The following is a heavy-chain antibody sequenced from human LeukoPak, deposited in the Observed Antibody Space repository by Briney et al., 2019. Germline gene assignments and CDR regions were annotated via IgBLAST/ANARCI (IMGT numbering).Heavy chain of an antibody. CDR3: AKGSGWYV. J-gene: IGHJ4*02. CDR1: GFTFSSSS. Sequence: GGSLRLSCAASGFTFSSSSVSWVRRSPGKGREWVSVIRGRGGSTDYADSVKGRFTISRDNSKNTLYLQMNSLRAEDTAVYYCAKGSGWYVWGQGPLVTVSS. D-gene: IGHD6-19*01. V-gene: IGHV3-23*01. CDR2: IRGRGGST.